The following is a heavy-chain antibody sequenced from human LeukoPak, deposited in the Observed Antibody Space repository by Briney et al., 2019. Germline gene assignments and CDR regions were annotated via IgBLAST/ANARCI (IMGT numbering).Heavy chain of an antibody. D-gene: IGHD4-17*01. V-gene: IGHV4-59*08. Sequence: SETLSLTCTVSGGSISSYYWSWIRQPPGKGLEWIGYIYYSGSTNYNPSLKSRVTISVDTSKNQFSLKLSSVTAADTAVYYCARLMTTVTTSDYYYYMDVWGKGTTVTVSS. CDR1: GGSISSYY. CDR2: IYYSGST. J-gene: IGHJ6*03. CDR3: ARLMTTVTTSDYYYYMDV.